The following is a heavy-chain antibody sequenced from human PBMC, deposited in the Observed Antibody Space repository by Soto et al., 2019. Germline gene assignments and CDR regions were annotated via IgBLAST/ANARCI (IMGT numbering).Heavy chain of an antibody. CDR2: INHSGST. D-gene: IGHD3-16*02. Sequence: SETLSLTCAVYGGSFSGYYWSWIRQPPGKGLEWVGEINHSGSTNYNPSLKSRVTISVDTSKNQFSLKLSSVTAADTAVYYCARGKLSDYVWGSYRYHFDYWGQGTVVTVSS. CDR1: GGSFSGYY. CDR3: ARGKLSDYVWGSYRYHFDY. V-gene: IGHV4-34*01. J-gene: IGHJ4*02.